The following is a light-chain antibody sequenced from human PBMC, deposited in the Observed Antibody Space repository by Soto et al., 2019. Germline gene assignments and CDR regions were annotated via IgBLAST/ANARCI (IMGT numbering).Light chain of an antibody. CDR1: SSDVGRYNF. CDR2: EGT. J-gene: IGLJ3*02. Sequence: QSVLTQPASVSGSHGQSITISCTGTSSDVGRYNFVSWYQQHPGKATKVMIYEGTKRPSGVSNRFSGSKSGNTASLTSSGIQAEDEADYYCCSYAGSSTWVFGGGTKVTVL. CDR3: CSYAGSSTWV. V-gene: IGLV2-23*01.